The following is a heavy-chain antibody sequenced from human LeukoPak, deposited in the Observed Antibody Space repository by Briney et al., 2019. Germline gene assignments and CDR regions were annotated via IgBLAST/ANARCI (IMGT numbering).Heavy chain of an antibody. V-gene: IGHV3-30-3*01. Sequence: HPGGSLRLSCAASGFTFSSYAMHWVRQAPGKGLEWVAVISYDGNNKYYADSVKGRFTISRDNSKITLYLQMNSLKAEDTAVYCCARGYCNSTSCYSADYWGQGTLVTVSS. CDR3: ARGYCNSTSCYSADY. CDR1: GFTFSSYA. D-gene: IGHD2-2*01. J-gene: IGHJ4*02. CDR2: ISYDGNNK.